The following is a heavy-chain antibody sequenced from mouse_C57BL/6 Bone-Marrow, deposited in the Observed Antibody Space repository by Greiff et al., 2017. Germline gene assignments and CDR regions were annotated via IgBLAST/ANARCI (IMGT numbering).Heavy chain of an antibody. CDR1: GFTFSDAW. CDR3: TRPWGDNWYFDV. D-gene: IGHD3-3*01. Sequence: EVKLVESGGGLVQPGGSMKLSCAASGFTFSDAWMDWVRQSPEKGLEWVAEIRNKANTHATYYAESVKGRFTISRDDSKSSVYLQMNSLRAEDTGIYYCTRPWGDNWYFDVWGTGTTVTVSS. CDR2: IRNKANTHAT. V-gene: IGHV6-6*01. J-gene: IGHJ1*03.